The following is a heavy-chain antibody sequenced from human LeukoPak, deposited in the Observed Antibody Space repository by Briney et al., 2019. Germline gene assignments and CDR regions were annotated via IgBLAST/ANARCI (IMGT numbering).Heavy chain of an antibody. J-gene: IGHJ4*02. CDR3: ASRKLGNDY. Sequence: SSETLSLTCTVSGGSISTYYWSWIRQPPGKGLEWIGYIYYTGSTTYNPSLKSRVTISADTSKNQFSLKLSSVTAADTAVYYCASRKLGNDYWGQGTLVTVSS. D-gene: IGHD7-27*01. V-gene: IGHV4-59*01. CDR1: GGSISTYY. CDR2: IYYTGST.